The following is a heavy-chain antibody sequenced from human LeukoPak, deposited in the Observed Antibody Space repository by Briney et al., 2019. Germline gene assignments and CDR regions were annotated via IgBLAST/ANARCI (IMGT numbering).Heavy chain of an antibody. CDR2: ISGSGGST. V-gene: IGHV3-23*01. D-gene: IGHD3-22*01. CDR3: QTSQPLIVVVMARDRNAY. J-gene: IGHJ4*02. CDR1: GFTFSSYA. Sequence: PGGSLRLSCAASGFTFSSYAMSWVRQAPGKGLEWVSAISGSGGSTYYADSVKGRFTISRDNSKDTLYLQMNSLRAQDTAVYYCQTSQPLIVVVMARDRNAYWGQGTLVTVYS.